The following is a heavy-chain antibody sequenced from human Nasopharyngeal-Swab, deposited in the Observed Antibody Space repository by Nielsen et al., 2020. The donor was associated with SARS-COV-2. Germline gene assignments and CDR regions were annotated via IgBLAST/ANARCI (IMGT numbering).Heavy chain of an antibody. J-gene: IGHJ3*02. CDR2: ISYDGSNK. V-gene: IGHV3-30*18. Sequence: GESLKISCAASGLTFSSYGMHWVRQAPGKGLEWVAVISYDGSNKYYADSVKGRFTISRDNSKNTLYLQMNSLRAEDTAVYYCAKGDGVVPAAKPDAFDIWGQGTMVTVSS. CDR1: GLTFSSYG. D-gene: IGHD2-2*01. CDR3: AKGDGVVPAAKPDAFDI.